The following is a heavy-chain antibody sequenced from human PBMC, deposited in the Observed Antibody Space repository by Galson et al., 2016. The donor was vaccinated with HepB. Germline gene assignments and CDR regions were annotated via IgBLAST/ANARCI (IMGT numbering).Heavy chain of an antibody. J-gene: IGHJ3*01. Sequence: SLRLSCAASGFTFTSYGMHWVRQAPGKGLEWVTVTSYDGTYKNYADSVKGRFTISKDNSKNPLYLQMNSLRTEDTGVYYCVRGDYGAYAAGLDVWGQGTMVTVSS. CDR2: TSYDGTYK. CDR3: VRGDYGAYAAGLDV. CDR1: GFTFTSYG. D-gene: IGHD4-17*01. V-gene: IGHV3-30*03.